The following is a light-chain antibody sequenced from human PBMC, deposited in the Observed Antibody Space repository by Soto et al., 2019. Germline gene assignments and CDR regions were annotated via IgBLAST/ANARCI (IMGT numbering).Light chain of an antibody. CDR3: QQRGDWPPIT. J-gene: IGKJ5*01. CDR1: QSVSTF. V-gene: IGKV3-11*01. CDR2: NAS. Sequence: EIVLTQSPATLSLSPGERAILSCRASQSVSTFLAWFQQKPGQPPRLLIYNASTRPTGIPARFSGSGSGTDFTLTISSLEPEDFAVYYCQQRGDWPPITFGQGTRLEIK.